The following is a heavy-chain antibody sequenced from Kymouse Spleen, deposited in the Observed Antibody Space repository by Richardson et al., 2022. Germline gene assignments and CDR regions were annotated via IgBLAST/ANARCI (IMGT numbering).Heavy chain of an antibody. CDR1: GDSVSSNSAA. CDR2: TYYRSKWYN. D-gene: IGHD3-3*01. J-gene: IGHJ2*01. Sequence: QVQLQQSGPGLVKPSQTLSLTCAISGDSVSSNSAAWNWIRQSPSRGLEWLGRTYYRSKWYNDYAVSVKSRITINPDTSKNQFSLQLNSVTPEDTAVYYCAREGITIFGVVIIEGYFDLWGRGTLVTVSS. CDR3: AREGITIFGVVIIEGYFDL. V-gene: IGHV6-1*01.